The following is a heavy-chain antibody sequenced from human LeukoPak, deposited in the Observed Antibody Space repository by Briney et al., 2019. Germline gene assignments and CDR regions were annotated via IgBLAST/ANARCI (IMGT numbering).Heavy chain of an antibody. CDR1: GGSFSGYY. Sequence: SETLSLTCAVYGGSFSGYYWSWTRQPPGKGLEWIGEINHSGSTNYNPSLKSRVTISVDTSKNQFSLKLSSVTAADTAVYYCARGGGSGSYYWYWGQGTLVTVSS. CDR2: INHSGST. D-gene: IGHD1-26*01. CDR3: ARGGGSGSYYWY. V-gene: IGHV4-34*01. J-gene: IGHJ4*02.